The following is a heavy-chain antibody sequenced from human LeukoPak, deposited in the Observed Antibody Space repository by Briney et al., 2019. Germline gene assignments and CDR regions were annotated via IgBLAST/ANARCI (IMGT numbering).Heavy chain of an antibody. V-gene: IGHV4-4*02. CDR1: GGSISSSNW. CDR3: AREAGGSTWYLDY. Sequence: SETLSLTCAVSGGSISSSNWWSWVRQPPGKELEWIGEIYHSGSTNYNPSLKSRVTISVDKSKNRFSLKLSSVTAADTAVYYCAREAGGSTWYLDYWGQGTLVTVSS. J-gene: IGHJ4*02. CDR2: IYHSGST. D-gene: IGHD6-13*01.